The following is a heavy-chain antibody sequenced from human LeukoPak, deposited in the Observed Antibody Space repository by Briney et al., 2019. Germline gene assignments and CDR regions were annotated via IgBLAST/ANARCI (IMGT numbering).Heavy chain of an antibody. D-gene: IGHD3-3*01. Sequence: ASVKVSCKASGYTFTNYGLSWVRQAPGQGPEWMGWISSYNGNTNYAQKLQGRVTMTTDTSTSTAYMELRSLRSDDTAVYYCARGAKELRFLEWYFDYWGQGTLVTVSS. CDR1: GYTFTNYG. V-gene: IGHV1-18*01. CDR3: ARGAKELRFLEWYFDY. J-gene: IGHJ4*02. CDR2: ISSYNGNT.